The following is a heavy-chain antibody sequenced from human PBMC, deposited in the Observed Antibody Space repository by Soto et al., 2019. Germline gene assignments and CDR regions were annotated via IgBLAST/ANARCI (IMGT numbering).Heavy chain of an antibody. D-gene: IGHD2-2*03. CDR1: GFNFTVYF. CDR2: INPKSGGT. V-gene: IGHV1-2*02. Sequence: VQLVQSGAVVKKHGASVIVSCKASGFNFTVYFMHWVRQAPGQGLEWVWWINPKSGGTKSPQTFKGRVTMTRDTTIRTAYMALTRLRADDTGVYYSARELAKVGWIAVFAYWGQGPLSTVSS. J-gene: IGHJ4*02. CDR3: ARELAKVGWIAVFAY.